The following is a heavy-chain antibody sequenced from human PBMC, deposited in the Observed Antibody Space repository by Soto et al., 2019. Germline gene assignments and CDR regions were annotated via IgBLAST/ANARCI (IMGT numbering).Heavy chain of an antibody. D-gene: IGHD5-18*01. V-gene: IGHV4-4*02. Sequence: QVQLQESGPGLVKPSGTLSLTCGVSGGSISSGDWWSWVRQSPGKGLEWIGEISHSGSTNYNPSLKGWVTISVDETKSPFSRKLSSVTAADTAVYYCARVGTYIYSSTYYFDYWGRGTLIAVSS. CDR2: ISHSGST. CDR1: GGSISSGDW. CDR3: ARVGTYIYSSTYYFDY. J-gene: IGHJ4*02.